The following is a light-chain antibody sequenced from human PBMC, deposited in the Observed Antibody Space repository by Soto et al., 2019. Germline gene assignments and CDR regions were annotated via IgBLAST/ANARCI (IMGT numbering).Light chain of an antibody. CDR3: QQYNSYPWT. Sequence: DIQMTQSPSTLSASVGDRVTLTCRASQSISSWLAWYQQKPGKAPKVLIYEASSLESGVPSRFSGSGSGTEFTLTISSLQPDDFATYYCQQYNSYPWTFGQGTKVEIK. J-gene: IGKJ1*01. CDR2: EAS. V-gene: IGKV1-5*01. CDR1: QSISSW.